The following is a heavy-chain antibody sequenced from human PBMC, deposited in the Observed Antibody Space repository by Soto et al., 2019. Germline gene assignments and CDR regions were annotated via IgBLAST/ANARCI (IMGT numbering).Heavy chain of an antibody. D-gene: IGHD2-2*01. CDR3: ARGLDQPPVGLYFDT. CDR2: IIPAFGTA. V-gene: IGHV1-69*06. Sequence: QVQLVQSGAEVKNPGSSVKFSCKTSGGTFNSYLIDWVRQAPGQGLDWMGGIIPAFGTAKYAQKFQGRVTITADKSTTTAYMELRTLTSEDTAVYYCARGLDQPPVGLYFDTWGQGTLVTVSS. CDR1: GGTFNSYL. J-gene: IGHJ4*02.